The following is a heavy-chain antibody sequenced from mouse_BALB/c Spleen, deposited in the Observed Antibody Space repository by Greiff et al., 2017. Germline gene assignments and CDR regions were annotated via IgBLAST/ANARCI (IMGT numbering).Heavy chain of an antibody. CDR1: GDSITSGY. J-gene: IGHJ1*01. V-gene: IGHV3-8*02. D-gene: IGHD1-1*01. Sequence: VQLQQSGPSLVKPSQTLSLTCSVTGDSITSGYWNWIRKFPGNKLEYMGYISYSGSTYYNPSLKSRISITRDTSKNQYYLQLNSVTTEDTATYYCARSYYGSSYDWYFDVWGAGTTVTVSS. CDR2: ISYSGST. CDR3: ARSYYGSSYDWYFDV.